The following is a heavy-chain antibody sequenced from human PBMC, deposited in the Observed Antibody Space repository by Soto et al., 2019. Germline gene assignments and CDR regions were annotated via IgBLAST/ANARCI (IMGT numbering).Heavy chain of an antibody. CDR3: ARLRWEQPWVFDY. D-gene: IGHD1-26*01. J-gene: IGHJ4*02. Sequence: QVQLQQWGAGLLKPSETLSITCAVYGGSFSGYYWSWIRQHPVKGLEWIGEINHSGGTNYNPSLKSRVTISVDTSKNQFSLKLSSVTAADTAVFYCARLRWEQPWVFDYWGQGTLVTVSS. CDR1: GGSFSGYY. V-gene: IGHV4-34*02. CDR2: INHSGGT.